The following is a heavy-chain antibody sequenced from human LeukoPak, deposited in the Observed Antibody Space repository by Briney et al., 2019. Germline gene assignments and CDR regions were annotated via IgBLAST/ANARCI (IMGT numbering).Heavy chain of an antibody. J-gene: IGHJ6*03. V-gene: IGHV3-7*01. Sequence: GGSLRLSCAASGFTFSSYWMSWVRQAPGKGLEWVANIKQDGSEKYYVDSVKGRFTISRDNAKNSLYLQMNSLRAEDTAVYYCAKVPVPAAPLYYYYYMDVWGKGTTVTVSS. D-gene: IGHD2-2*01. CDR3: AKVPVPAAPLYYYYYMDV. CDR2: IKQDGSEK. CDR1: GFTFSSYW.